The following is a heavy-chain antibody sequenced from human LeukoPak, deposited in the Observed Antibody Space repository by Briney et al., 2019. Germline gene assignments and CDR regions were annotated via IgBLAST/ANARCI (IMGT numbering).Heavy chain of an antibody. CDR1: GGSISSGSYY. V-gene: IGHV4-61*02. CDR2: IYTSGST. J-gene: IGHJ3*02. Sequence: SETLSLTCTVSGGSISSGSYYWSWIRQPAGKGLEWIGRIYTSGSTNYNPSLKSRVTISVDTSKNQFSLKLSSVTAADTAVYYCARNGDGYNTNDAFDIWGQGTMVTVSS. CDR3: ARNGDGYNTNDAFDI. D-gene: IGHD5-24*01.